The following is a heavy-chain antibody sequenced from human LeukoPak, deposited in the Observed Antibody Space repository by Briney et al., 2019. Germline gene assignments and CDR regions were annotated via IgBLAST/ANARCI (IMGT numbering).Heavy chain of an antibody. CDR2: IWYDGSNK. CDR3: ARAKYSSGWYYFDY. CDR1: GFTFSSYA. D-gene: IGHD6-19*01. J-gene: IGHJ4*02. V-gene: IGHV3-33*08. Sequence: GGSLRLSCAASGFTFSSYAMSWVRQAPGKGLDWVALIWYDGSNKYYADSVTGRFTISRDNSKNTVYLQMNSLRAEDTAVYYCARAKYSSGWYYFDYWGQGTLVTVSS.